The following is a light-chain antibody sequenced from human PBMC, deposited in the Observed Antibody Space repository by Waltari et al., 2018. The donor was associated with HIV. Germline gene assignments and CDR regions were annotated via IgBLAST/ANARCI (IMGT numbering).Light chain of an antibody. V-gene: IGKV4-1*01. CDR2: WAS. J-gene: IGKJ2*01. CDR3: QQYYTTPYT. CDR1: QSVLYSSNNKNY. Sequence: DIVMTQSPDSLAVSLGERATINCKPSQSVLYSSNNKNYLAWYQQKPGQPPKLLIYWASTRESGVPDRFSGSESGTDFTLTISSLQAEDVAVYYCQQYYTTPYTFGQGTKLEIK.